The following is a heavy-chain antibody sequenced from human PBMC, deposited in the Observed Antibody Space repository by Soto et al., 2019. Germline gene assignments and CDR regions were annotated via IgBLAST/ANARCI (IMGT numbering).Heavy chain of an antibody. CDR2: INGDTGDT. CDR3: ARDGFYDILSCYLDS. D-gene: IGHD3-9*01. Sequence: GASVKVSCKASGYTFTSYSMHWVRQAPGQRLEWMGWINGDTGDTKYSQKFQDRVTITRDTSASTAYMELSSLRSEDTAVYYCARDGFYDILSCYLDSWGHGNVVTVCS. V-gene: IGHV1-3*01. J-gene: IGHJ5*01. CDR1: GYTFTSYS.